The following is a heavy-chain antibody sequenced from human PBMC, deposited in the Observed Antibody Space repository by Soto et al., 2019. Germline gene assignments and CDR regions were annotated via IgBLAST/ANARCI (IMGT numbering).Heavy chain of an antibody. V-gene: IGHV1-46*01. CDR3: ARDPPTDDSSGYNFDY. CDR2: INPSGGST. D-gene: IGHD3-22*01. J-gene: IGHJ4*02. Sequence: ASVKVSCKASGYTFTSYYMYWVRQAPGQGLEWMGIINPSGGSTSYAQKFQGRVTMTRDTSTSTVYMELSSLRSEDTAVYYCARDPPTDDSSGYNFDYWGQGTLVTVSS. CDR1: GYTFTSYY.